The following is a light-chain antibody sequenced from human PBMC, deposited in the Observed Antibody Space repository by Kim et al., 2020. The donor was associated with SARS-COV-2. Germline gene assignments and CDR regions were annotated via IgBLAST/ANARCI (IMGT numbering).Light chain of an antibody. J-gene: IGLJ1*01. Sequence: QSALTQPPSASGSPGQSVTISCTGTNSDVGGYNLVSWYQHHPGKAPKLMIYEVSKRPSGVPDRFSGSKSGNTASLTVSEIQAEDEADYYCSSYAGSNDYVFGTGTKVTVL. CDR2: EVS. V-gene: IGLV2-8*01. CDR1: NSDVGGYNL. CDR3: SSYAGSNDYV.